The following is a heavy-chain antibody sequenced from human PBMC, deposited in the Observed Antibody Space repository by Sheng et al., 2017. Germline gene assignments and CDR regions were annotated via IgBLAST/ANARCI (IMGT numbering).Heavy chain of an antibody. D-gene: IGHD4-4*01. J-gene: IGHJ4*02. Sequence: EVQLVESGGGLVQPGGSLRLSCAASGFTFSSYSMNWVRQAPGKGLEWVSYISSSSSTIYYADSVKGRFTISRDNAKNSLYLQMNSLRAEDTAVYYCATPDDYSNHGGHFDYWGQGTLVTVSS. V-gene: IGHV3-48*01. CDR1: GFTFSSYS. CDR3: ATPDDYSNHGGHFDY. CDR2: ISSSSSTI.